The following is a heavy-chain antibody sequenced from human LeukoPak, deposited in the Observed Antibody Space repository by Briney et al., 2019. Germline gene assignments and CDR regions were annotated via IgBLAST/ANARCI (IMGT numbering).Heavy chain of an antibody. CDR1: GGSFSGYY. J-gene: IGHJ4*02. V-gene: IGHV4-34*01. D-gene: IGHD3-22*01. CDR3: ARGRGQKQITMTSEAGYYFDY. CDR2: INHSGGT. Sequence: SETLSLTCAVYGGSFSGYYWSWIRQPPGKGLEWIGEINHSGGTNYNPSLKSRVTISVDTSKNQFSLKLSSVTAADTAVYYCARGRGQKQITMTSEAGYYFDYWGQGTLVTVSS.